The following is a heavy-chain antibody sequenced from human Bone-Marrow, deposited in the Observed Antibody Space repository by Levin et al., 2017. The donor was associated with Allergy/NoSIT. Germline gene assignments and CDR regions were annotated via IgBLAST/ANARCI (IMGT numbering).Heavy chain of an antibody. D-gene: IGHD2-2*01. CDR1: GFTFDDYA. Sequence: SGGSLRLSCAASGFTFDDYAMHWVRQGPGKGLEWVAGITWNSRSIDYADSVKGRFTISRDNAQNSLYLQMNSLRAEDTALYYCTKDIVPGGFCGSTSCYHYGMDVWGQGTTVIVSS. CDR2: ITWNSRSI. CDR3: TKDIVPGGFCGSTSCYHYGMDV. V-gene: IGHV3-9*01. J-gene: IGHJ6*02.